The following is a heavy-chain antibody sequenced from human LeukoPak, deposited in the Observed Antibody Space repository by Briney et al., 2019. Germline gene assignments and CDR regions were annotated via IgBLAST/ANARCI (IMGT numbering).Heavy chain of an antibody. J-gene: IGHJ6*02. CDR1: GFTFSSYG. D-gene: IGHD4-17*01. Sequence: GGSLRLSCAAFGFTFSSYGMPWVRQAPGKGLEWVAVIWYDGSNKYYADSVKGRFTISRDNSKNTLYLQMNSLRAEDTAVYYCARDYGDYVGYYYYGMDVWGQGTTATVSS. V-gene: IGHV3-33*01. CDR3: ARDYGDYVGYYYYGMDV. CDR2: IWYDGSNK.